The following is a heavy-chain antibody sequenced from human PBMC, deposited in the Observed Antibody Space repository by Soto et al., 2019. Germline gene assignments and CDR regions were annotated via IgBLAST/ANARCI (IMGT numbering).Heavy chain of an antibody. D-gene: IGHD6-25*01. V-gene: IGHV1-18*01. CDR1: GYTFNSYG. CDR3: ARDRSSVGLVGYYYGMDV. CDR2: ISAYNGNT. J-gene: IGHJ6*02. Sequence: ASVKVSCKASGYTFNSYGISWVRQAPGQGLEWMGWISAYNGNTNYAQKLQGRVTMTTDTSTSTAYMELRSLRSDDTAVYYCARDRSSVGLVGYYYGMDVWGQGTTVTVSS.